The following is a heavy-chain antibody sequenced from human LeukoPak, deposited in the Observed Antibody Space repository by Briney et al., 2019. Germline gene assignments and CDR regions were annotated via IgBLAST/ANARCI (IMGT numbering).Heavy chain of an antibody. CDR1: GFTFTSSA. J-gene: IGHJ5*02. CDR3: AADKGGYCSGGSCYSYWFDP. CDR2: IVVGSGNT. Sequence: ASVKVSCKASGFTFTSSAMQWVRQARGQRLEWIGWIVVGSGNTNYAQKFQERVTITRDMSTSTAYMELSSLRSGDTAVYYCAADKGGYCSGGSCYSYWFDPWGQGTLVTVSS. D-gene: IGHD2-15*01. V-gene: IGHV1-58*02.